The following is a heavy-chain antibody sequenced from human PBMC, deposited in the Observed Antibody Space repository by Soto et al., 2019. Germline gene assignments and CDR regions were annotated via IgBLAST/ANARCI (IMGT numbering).Heavy chain of an antibody. Sequence: QVQLVESGGGVVQPGRSLRLSCAASGFTFSSYGMHWVRQAPGKWLEWVAVISYDGSNKYYADSVKGRFTISRDNSKNTLYLQRNSLRAEDTAVYYCAKDMGRLGGGSRSPNDYWGQGTLVTVSS. CDR3: AKDMGRLGGGSRSPNDY. CDR1: GFTFSSYG. D-gene: IGHD3-16*01. V-gene: IGHV3-30*18. J-gene: IGHJ4*02. CDR2: ISYDGSNK.